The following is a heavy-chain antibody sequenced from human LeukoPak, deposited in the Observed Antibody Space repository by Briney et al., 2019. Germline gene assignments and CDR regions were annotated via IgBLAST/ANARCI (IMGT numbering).Heavy chain of an antibody. V-gene: IGHV3-7*01. CDR2: IKQDGSEK. J-gene: IGHJ4*02. D-gene: IGHD6-6*01. Sequence: PGGSLRLSCAASGFTFSSYWMSWVRQAPGKGLEWVANIKQDGSEKYYVDSVKGRFTTSRDNAKNSLYLQMNSLRAEDTAVYYCATMKGSSSSVDYWGQGTLVTVSS. CDR1: GFTFSSYW. CDR3: ATMKGSSSSVDY.